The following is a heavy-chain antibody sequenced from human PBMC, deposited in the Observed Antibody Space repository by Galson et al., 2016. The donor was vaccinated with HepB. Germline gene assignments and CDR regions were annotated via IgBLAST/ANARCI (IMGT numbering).Heavy chain of an antibody. D-gene: IGHD4-11*01. V-gene: IGHV3-23*01. CDR1: GFTFRDYA. CDR3: VRSNFDDY. Sequence: SLRLSCAASGFTFRDYAMNWVRQAPGKGLQWVSTFSGSGDNTCYGDSVKGRFAVSRDNSKNTLSLQLSSLGAEDTAVYYCVRSNFDDYWGQGVLVTVTS. CDR2: FSGSGDNT. J-gene: IGHJ4*02.